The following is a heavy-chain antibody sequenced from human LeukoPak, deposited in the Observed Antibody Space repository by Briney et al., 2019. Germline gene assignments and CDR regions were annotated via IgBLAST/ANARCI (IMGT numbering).Heavy chain of an antibody. Sequence: ASVKVSCKAFGYTFTSNYMHWVRQAPGQGPEWMGVISPSGGSTTYAQKFQGRVTMTRDTSISTAYMELSRLRSDDAAVYYCATFEYSSSFDYWGQGTLVTVSS. D-gene: IGHD6-6*01. CDR2: ISPSGGST. CDR1: GYTFTSNY. V-gene: IGHV1-46*01. J-gene: IGHJ4*02. CDR3: ATFEYSSSFDY.